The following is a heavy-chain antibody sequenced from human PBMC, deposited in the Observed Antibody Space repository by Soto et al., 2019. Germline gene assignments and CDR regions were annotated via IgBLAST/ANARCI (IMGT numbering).Heavy chain of an antibody. J-gene: IGHJ4*02. V-gene: IGHV4-59*01. Sequence: TSETLSLTCTVSGGSISSYYWSWIRQPPGKGLEWIGYIYYSGSTNYNPSLKSRVTISVDTSKNQFSLKLSSVTAADTAVYYCARVPRGSGETTFDYWGQGTLVTVSS. D-gene: IGHD3-10*01. CDR1: GGSISSYY. CDR3: ARVPRGSGETTFDY. CDR2: IYYSGST.